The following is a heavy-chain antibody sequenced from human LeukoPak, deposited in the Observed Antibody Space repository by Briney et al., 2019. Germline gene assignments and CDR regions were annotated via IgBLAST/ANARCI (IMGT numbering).Heavy chain of an antibody. J-gene: IGHJ4*02. CDR2: IYYSGST. D-gene: IGHD6-6*01. Sequence: PSETLSLTCTVSGGSISSYYWSWIRQPPGKGLEWIGYIYYSGSTNYNPSLKSRVTISVDTSKNQFSLKLSSVTAADTAVYYCAGSIAARPPDYWGQGTLVTDSS. V-gene: IGHV4-59*12. CDR3: AGSIAARPPDY. CDR1: GGSISSYY.